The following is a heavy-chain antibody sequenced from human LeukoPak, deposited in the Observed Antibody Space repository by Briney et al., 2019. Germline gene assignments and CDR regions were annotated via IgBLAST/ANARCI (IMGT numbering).Heavy chain of an antibody. D-gene: IGHD6-19*01. CDR2: IFYGGNS. Sequence: SETLSLTCTVSGHAISGSTYYWGWIRQPPGKGLEWIASIFYGGNSYYSPSLKSRVTVSVDASKNQFSLNLKSVTAADTAVYYCARLSLLRAVADYWGQGTLVTVSS. CDR3: ARLSLLRAVADY. V-gene: IGHV4-39*01. J-gene: IGHJ4*02. CDR1: GHAISGSTYY.